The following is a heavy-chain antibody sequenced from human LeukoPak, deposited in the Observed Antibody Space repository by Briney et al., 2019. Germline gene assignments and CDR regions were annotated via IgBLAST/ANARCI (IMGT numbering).Heavy chain of an antibody. D-gene: IGHD5-18*01. CDR3: AKGDQRGYSYPPFDY. Sequence: GGSLRLSCAASGFTFSSYAMSWVRQAPGEGLEWVSAISGSGGSTYYADSVKGRFTISRDNSKNTLYLQMNSLRAEDTAVYYCAKGDQRGYSYPPFDYWGQGTLVTVSS. V-gene: IGHV3-23*01. CDR1: GFTFSSYA. CDR2: ISGSGGST. J-gene: IGHJ4*02.